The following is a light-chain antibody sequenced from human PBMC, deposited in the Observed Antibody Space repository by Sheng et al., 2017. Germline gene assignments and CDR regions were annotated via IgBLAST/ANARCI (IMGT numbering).Light chain of an antibody. CDR1: NIGGQT. J-gene: IGLJ3*02. CDR3: QVWDSSSDHLWV. Sequence: SYVLTQPPSVSAAPGQTARISCGGNNIGGQTVNWYQQKPGQAPVLVLFADSDRPSGIPERFSGSNSGNTATLTISRVEAGDEADYHCQVWDSSSDHLWVFGGGTKLTVL. V-gene: IGLV3-21*02. CDR2: ADS.